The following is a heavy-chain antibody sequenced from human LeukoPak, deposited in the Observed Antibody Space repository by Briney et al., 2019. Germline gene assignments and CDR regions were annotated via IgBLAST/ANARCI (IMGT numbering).Heavy chain of an antibody. CDR1: GFTFSSYW. D-gene: IGHD3-9*01. J-gene: IGHJ4*02. Sequence: GGSLRLSCAASGFTFSSYWMSWVRQAPGKGLQWVSYISGSGSHTNYADSVKGRFTISRDNAKNSLYLQMKSLRAEDTAVYYCARDSSPDILGHVDYWGLGTPVTVSS. V-gene: IGHV3-11*05. CDR2: ISGSGSHT. CDR3: ARDSSPDILGHVDY.